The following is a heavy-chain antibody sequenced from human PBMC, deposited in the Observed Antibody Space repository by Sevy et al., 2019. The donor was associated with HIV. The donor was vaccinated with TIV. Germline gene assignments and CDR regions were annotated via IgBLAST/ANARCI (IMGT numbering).Heavy chain of an antibody. D-gene: IGHD6-13*01. J-gene: IGHJ4*02. CDR2: IKSKTDGGTT. CDR3: TTDLLAAAVNLDY. Sequence: GGSLRLSCAASGFTFSNAWMSWVRQAPGKGLEWVGRIKSKTDGGTTDYAAPVKGRFTISRDDSKNTLYLQMNSLKTEDTAVYYCTTDLLAAAVNLDYWGQGTLVTVSS. V-gene: IGHV3-15*01. CDR1: GFTFSNAW.